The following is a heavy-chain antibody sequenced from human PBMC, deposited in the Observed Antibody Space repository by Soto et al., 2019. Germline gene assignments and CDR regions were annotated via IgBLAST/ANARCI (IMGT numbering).Heavy chain of an antibody. J-gene: IGHJ3*02. CDR2: IYYSGST. Sequence: QVQLQESGPGLVKPSETLSLTCTVSGGSVSSGSYYWSWIRQPPGKGLEWIGYIYYSGSTNYNPSLKSRVTISVDTSKNQFSLKLSSVTAADTAVYYRARVEDGVATPPGAFDIWGQGTMVTVSS. CDR3: ARVEDGVATPPGAFDI. CDR1: GGSVSSGSYY. D-gene: IGHD5-12*01. V-gene: IGHV4-61*01.